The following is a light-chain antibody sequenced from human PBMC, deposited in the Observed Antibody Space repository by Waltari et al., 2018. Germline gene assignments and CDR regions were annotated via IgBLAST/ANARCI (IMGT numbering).Light chain of an antibody. J-gene: IGKJ2*03. CDR1: QSVSGKY. Sequence: EIVLTQSPDTVCLSPGDRATLSCWASQSVSGKYFAWYQQKPGQAPRLLIYSISSRAAGIPDRFSASGSGTDFTLTISRLEPEDFAVYYCQQYGNSLYSFGQGTKLEIK. V-gene: IGKV3-20*01. CDR2: SIS. CDR3: QQYGNSLYS.